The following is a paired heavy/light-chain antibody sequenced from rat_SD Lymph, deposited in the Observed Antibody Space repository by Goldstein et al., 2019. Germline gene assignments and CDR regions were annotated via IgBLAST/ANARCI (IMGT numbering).Heavy chain of an antibody. Sequence: QVQLQQSGAELAKPGSSVKISCKASGYTFTSYDISWIKQTTGQGLEYIGYINTGSGGTYYNEKFKGKATLTVDKSSSTAFMQLSSLTPEDTAVYYCARTMMVLITTYYYVMDAWGQGASVTVSS. V-gene: IGHV1-57*01. D-gene: IGHD1-12*02. CDR3: ARTMMVLITTYYYVMDA. CDR2: INTGSGGT. CDR1: GYTFTSYD. J-gene: IGHJ4*01.
Light chain of an antibody. CDR3: QQYYDLT. CDR2: NAN. CDR1: EDIYNG. V-gene: IGKV12S36*01. Sequence: DIQMTQSPASLSASLGETVTIECRASEDIYNGLAWYQQKPGKSPQLLIYNANSLHTGVPSRFSGSGSGTQYSLKINSLQSEDVASYFCQQYYDLTFGSGTKLEIK. J-gene: IGKJ5*01.